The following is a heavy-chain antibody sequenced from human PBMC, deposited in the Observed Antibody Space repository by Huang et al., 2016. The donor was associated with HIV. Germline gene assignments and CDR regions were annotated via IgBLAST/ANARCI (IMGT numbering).Heavy chain of an antibody. D-gene: IGHD3-10*01. CDR2: IYYSGST. CDR1: GGSISSHY. J-gene: IGHJ4*02. Sequence: QVQLQESGPGLVKPSETLSLTCTVSGGSISSHYWSWIRQPPGKGLEWIGSIYYSGSTNYNPSLKSRVTLSVDTSKNQFSLKLSSVTAADTAVYYWARDTMVRGFDYWGQGTLVTVSS. CDR3: ARDTMVRGFDY. V-gene: IGHV4-59*11.